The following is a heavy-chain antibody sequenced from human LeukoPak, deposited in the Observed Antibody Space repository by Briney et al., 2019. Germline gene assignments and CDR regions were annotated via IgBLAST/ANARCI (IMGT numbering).Heavy chain of an antibody. CDR1: GFTFDDYT. V-gene: IGHV3-43*01. CDR2: NSWDGGST. CDR3: AKDISYGYFSYFDY. Sequence: GGSLRLSCAAYGFTFDDYTMHWVRQAPGKGLEWVSLNSWDGGSTYYADSVKGRFTISRDNSKNSLYLQMNSLRTEDTALYYCAKDISYGYFSYFDYWGQGTLVTVSS. J-gene: IGHJ4*02. D-gene: IGHD5-18*01.